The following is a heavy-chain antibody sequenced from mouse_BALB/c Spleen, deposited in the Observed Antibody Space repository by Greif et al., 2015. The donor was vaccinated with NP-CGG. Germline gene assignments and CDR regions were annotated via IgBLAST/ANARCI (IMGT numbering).Heavy chain of an antibody. J-gene: IGHJ2*01. V-gene: IGHV1-11*01. CDR1: GYTFTDHI. CDR2: IYPVSGET. Sequence: QVQLQQPGPELARPGASGTLSCKTSGYTFTDHIMNWVKKRPGQGLEWIGRIYPVSGETNYNQKFMGKATFSVDRSSSTVYMVVNSLTAEDPAVYYCGRGQWFYYWGQGTTLTVSP. CDR3: GRGQWFYY.